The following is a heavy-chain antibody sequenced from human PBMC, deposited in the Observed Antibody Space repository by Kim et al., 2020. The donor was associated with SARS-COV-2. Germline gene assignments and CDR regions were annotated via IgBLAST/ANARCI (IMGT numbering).Heavy chain of an antibody. Sequence: GGSLRLCCEASGFSFGASGMTWVRQAPGKGLEWVSYISRSGNTISYAESVKGRFTISRDNAQMSVRLQMNSLGVDDSATYYCAGVVVTAANWFDPWGQGT. CDR3: AGVVVTAANWFDP. J-gene: IGHJ5*02. CDR2: ISRSGNTI. V-gene: IGHV3-48*04. D-gene: IGHD2-21*02. CDR1: GFSFGASG.